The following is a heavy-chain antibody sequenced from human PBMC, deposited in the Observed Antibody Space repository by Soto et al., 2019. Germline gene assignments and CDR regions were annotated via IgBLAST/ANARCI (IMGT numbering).Heavy chain of an antibody. CDR2: IYYSGST. Sequence: SETLSLTCTVSGGSISSYYWSWIRQPPGKGLEWIGYIYYSGSTNYNPSLKSRVTISVDTSKNQFSLKLSSVTAADTAVYYCDREEYCTNGVCYYPTYGMDVWGQGTTVTVSS. J-gene: IGHJ6*02. D-gene: IGHD2-8*01. CDR3: DREEYCTNGVCYYPTYGMDV. V-gene: IGHV4-59*12. CDR1: GGSISSYY.